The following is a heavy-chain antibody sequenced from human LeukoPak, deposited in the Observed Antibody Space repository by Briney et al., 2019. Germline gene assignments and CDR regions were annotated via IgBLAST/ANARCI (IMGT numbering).Heavy chain of an antibody. CDR3: ARFWSGYYVFDY. V-gene: IGHV1-18*01. J-gene: IGHJ4*02. CDR1: GYTFTNYA. Sequence: ASVKVSCKASGYTFTNYAISWVRQAPGQGLEWMGWVSAYNGNTNYAQNLQGRVTMTTDASTSTAYMELRSLRSDDTAVYYCARFWSGYYVFDYWGQGTLVTVSS. D-gene: IGHD3-3*01. CDR2: VSAYNGNT.